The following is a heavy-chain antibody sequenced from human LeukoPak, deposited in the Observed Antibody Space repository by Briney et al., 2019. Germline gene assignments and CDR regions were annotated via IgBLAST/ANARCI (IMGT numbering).Heavy chain of an antibody. CDR3: ARVKYYSSGPFHAFDI. V-gene: IGHV4-59*01. CDR2: IYYSGST. J-gene: IGHJ3*02. Sequence: PSETLSLTCTVSGGSISSYYWSWIRQPPGKGLEWIGYIYYSGSTNYNPSLKSRVTISVDTSKNQFSLKLSSVTAADTAVYYCARVKYYSSGPFHAFDIWGQGTMVTVSS. D-gene: IGHD3-10*01. CDR1: GGSISSYY.